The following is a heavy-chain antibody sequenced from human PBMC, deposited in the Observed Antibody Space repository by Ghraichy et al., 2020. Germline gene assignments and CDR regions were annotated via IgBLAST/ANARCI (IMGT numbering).Heavy chain of an antibody. J-gene: IGHJ4*02. Sequence: SETLSLTCTVSGGSISSYYWSWIRQSPGKGLEWIGYIYYSGTTIYNPSFKSRVTVSVDTSKNQFSLKLSSVTAADTAVYYCAREGYCSSISCLYYFDYWGQGTLVTVSS. CDR1: GGSISSYY. D-gene: IGHD2-2*01. CDR3: AREGYCSSISCLYYFDY. CDR2: IYYSGTT. V-gene: IGHV4-59*01.